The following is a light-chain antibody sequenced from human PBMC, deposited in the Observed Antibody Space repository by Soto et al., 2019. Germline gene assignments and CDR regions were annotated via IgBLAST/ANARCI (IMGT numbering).Light chain of an antibody. J-gene: IGLJ3*02. V-gene: IGLV2-14*03. CDR3: SSFTDTGTLM. CDR2: DVS. CDR1: SSDVGAYHS. Sequence: QSALTQPASVSGSPGQSFTISCTGTSSDVGAYHSVSWYQQHPGKAPKLIIFDVSNRPSGVSNRFSGSKSGNTASLTISGLQAEDEADYYCSSFTDTGTLMFGGGTKLTVL.